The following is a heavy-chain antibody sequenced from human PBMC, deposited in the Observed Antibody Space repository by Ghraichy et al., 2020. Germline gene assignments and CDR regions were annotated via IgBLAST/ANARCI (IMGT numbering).Heavy chain of an antibody. CDR1: GFTFGSYS. V-gene: IGHV3-48*02. D-gene: IGHD4-23*01. Sequence: GGSLRLSCVGSGFTFGSYSMNWVRQSPGKRLEWVSYITSSGRFRSYADSVKGRFTISRDNAQNSLSLQMNSLTDEDTAVYYCARGSTVVRFYYYDGMDVWGQGTTVTVSS. CDR2: ITSSGRFR. J-gene: IGHJ6*02. CDR3: ARGSTVVRFYYYDGMDV.